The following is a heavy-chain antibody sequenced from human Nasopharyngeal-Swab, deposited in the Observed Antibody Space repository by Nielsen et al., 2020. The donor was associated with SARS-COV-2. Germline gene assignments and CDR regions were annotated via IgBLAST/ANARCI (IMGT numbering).Heavy chain of an antibody. V-gene: IGHV1-2*02. CDR1: GYTFTSYY. CDR3: ARDLKGSSWYYYYYGMDV. CDR2: INPNSGGT. Sequence: ASVKVSCKASGYTFTSYYMHGVRQAPGQGLEWMGWINPNSGGTNYAQKFQGRVTMTRDTSISTAYMELSRLRSDDTAVYYCARDLKGSSWYYYYYGMDVWGQGTTVTVSS. J-gene: IGHJ6*02. D-gene: IGHD6-13*01.